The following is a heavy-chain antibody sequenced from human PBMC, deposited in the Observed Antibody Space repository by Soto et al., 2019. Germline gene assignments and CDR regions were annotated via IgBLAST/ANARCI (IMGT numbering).Heavy chain of an antibody. CDR1: GGCISSGGYY. V-gene: IGHV4-31*03. J-gene: IGHJ5*02. CDR3: ARVRPDYCSSTSCSTSNWFDP. Sequence: SETLSLTCTVSGGCISSGGYYWSWIRQHPGKGLEWIGYIYYSGSTYYNPSLKSRVTISVDTSKNQFSLKLSSVTAADTAVYYCARVRPDYCSSTSCSTSNWFDPWGQGTLLTVSS. CDR2: IYYSGST. D-gene: IGHD2-2*01.